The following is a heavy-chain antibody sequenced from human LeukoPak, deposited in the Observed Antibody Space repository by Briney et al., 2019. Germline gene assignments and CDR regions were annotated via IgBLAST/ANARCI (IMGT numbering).Heavy chain of an antibody. CDR1: GYTFTSYD. Sequence: ASVKVSCKASGYTFTSYDINWVRQATGQGLEWMGWMNPNSGNTGYAQKFQGRVTMTRNTSISTAYMELSSLRSEDTAVYHCARGRRNLNCSSTSCYGEDYYFDYWGQGTLVTVSS. D-gene: IGHD2-2*01. V-gene: IGHV1-8*01. J-gene: IGHJ4*02. CDR3: ARGRRNLNCSSTSCYGEDYYFDY. CDR2: MNPNSGNT.